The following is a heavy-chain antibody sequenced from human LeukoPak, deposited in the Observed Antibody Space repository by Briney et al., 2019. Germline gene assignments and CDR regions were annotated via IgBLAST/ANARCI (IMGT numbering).Heavy chain of an antibody. D-gene: IGHD5/OR15-5a*01. CDR2: INPNSGGT. Sequence: ASVKVSCKASGYTFSGYYMHWVRQAPGQGLEWMGWINPNSGGTKYVQKFQGRVTMTRDTSTSTVYMELSSLRSEDTAVYYCARSVDIVSTTDNWFDPWGQGTLVTVSS. CDR1: GYTFSGYY. CDR3: ARSVDIVSTTDNWFDP. J-gene: IGHJ5*02. V-gene: IGHV1-2*02.